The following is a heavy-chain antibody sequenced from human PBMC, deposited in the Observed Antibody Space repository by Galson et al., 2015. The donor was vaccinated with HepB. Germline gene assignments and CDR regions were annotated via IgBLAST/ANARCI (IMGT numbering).Heavy chain of an antibody. V-gene: IGHV4-34*01. CDR1: GGSFSGYY. J-gene: IGHJ4*02. CDR3: ARVILEWFGESSTPTYFDS. D-gene: IGHD3-10*01. CDR2: IKNSGYT. Sequence: SETLSLTCAVYGGSFSGYYWSWIRQPPGKGLEWIGEIKNSGYTNYNPSLKSRVTMSQDTSKNQFSLKLSSVTAADTAVYYCARVILEWFGESSTPTYFDSWGQGTPVTVSS.